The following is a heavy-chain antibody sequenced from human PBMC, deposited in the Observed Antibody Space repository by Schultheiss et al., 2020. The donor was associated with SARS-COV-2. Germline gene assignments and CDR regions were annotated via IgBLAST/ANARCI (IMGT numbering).Heavy chain of an antibody. CDR2: IWYDGSNK. D-gene: IGHD3-10*01. CDR3: ARGGITMVRGVRTMYYFDY. J-gene: IGHJ4*02. CDR1: GFTFSSYG. Sequence: GGSLRLSCAASGFTFSSYGMHWVRQAPGKGLEWVAVIWYDGSNKYYADSVKGRFTISRDNSKNTLYLQMNSLRAEDTAVYYCARGGITMVRGVRTMYYFDYWGQGTLVTVSS. V-gene: IGHV3-33*01.